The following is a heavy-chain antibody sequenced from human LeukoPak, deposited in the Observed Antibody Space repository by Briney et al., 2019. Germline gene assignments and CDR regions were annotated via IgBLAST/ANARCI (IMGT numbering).Heavy chain of an antibody. J-gene: IGHJ4*02. Sequence: ASVKVSCKASGYTLTSYSMNWVRQAPGQGLDWMGIINPNGGSTTYAQRFQGRVTMTTDTSTSTVYMELSSLRSEDTAVYYCALLLWFGEWPSDYWGQGTLVTVSS. D-gene: IGHD3-10*01. CDR3: ALLLWFGEWPSDY. CDR1: GYTLTSYS. V-gene: IGHV1-46*01. CDR2: INPNGGST.